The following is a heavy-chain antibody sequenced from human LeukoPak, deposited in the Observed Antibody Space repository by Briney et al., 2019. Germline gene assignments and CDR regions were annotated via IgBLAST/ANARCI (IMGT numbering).Heavy chain of an antibody. Sequence: PGGSLRLSCAASGFTFSSYWMHWVRQAPGKGLVWVSRINSDGSSTSYADSVKGRFTISRDNAKNTLYLQMNSLRAEDTAVYYCARDPHLLIVGATGYFDYWGRGTLVT. D-gene: IGHD1-26*01. CDR2: INSDGSST. V-gene: IGHV3-74*01. CDR1: GFTFSSYW. CDR3: ARDPHLLIVGATGYFDY. J-gene: IGHJ4*02.